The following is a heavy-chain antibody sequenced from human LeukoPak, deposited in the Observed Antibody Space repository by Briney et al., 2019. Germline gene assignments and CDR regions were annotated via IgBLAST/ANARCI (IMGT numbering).Heavy chain of an antibody. D-gene: IGHD3-16*01. J-gene: IGHJ3*02. CDR2: TYTSGST. Sequence: SETLSLTCTVSGGSISSYYWSWIRQPAGKGLEWIGRTYTSGSTNYNPSLKSRVTMSVDTSKNQFSLKLSSVTAADTAVYYCARVKLSYANDLSTFDIWGQGTMVTVSS. V-gene: IGHV4-4*07. CDR3: ARVKLSYANDLSTFDI. CDR1: GGSISSYY.